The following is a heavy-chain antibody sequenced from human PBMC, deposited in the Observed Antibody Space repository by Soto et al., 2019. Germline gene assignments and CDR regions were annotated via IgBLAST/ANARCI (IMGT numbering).Heavy chain of an antibody. D-gene: IGHD6-19*01. Sequence: QVQLQESGPGLVKPSETLSLTCAVSGDSISNSRWWTWVRQPPGKGLEWIGDIFHSGDTNYNPSLKSRVFISVDKSQNQFSLKVSSVTAADTAVYYCAYSTGWYRHDVWVQGTLVTVSS. CDR1: GDSISNSRW. J-gene: IGHJ3*01. CDR3: AYSTGWYRHDV. V-gene: IGHV4-4*02. CDR2: IFHSGDT.